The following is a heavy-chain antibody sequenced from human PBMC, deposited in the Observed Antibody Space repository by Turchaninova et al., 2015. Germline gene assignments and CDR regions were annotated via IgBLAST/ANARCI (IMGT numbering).Heavy chain of an antibody. Sequence: EVQMVESGGGLVQPGGSLRLSCAASGFTFSRYWMSWGRQAAGMGLGWVGAIKQEGMKKYCVISGKCLFTIAKENAKNSRYLQMKSLRVEDTAVYYCARVYIVGVKRRRWFDPWGQGTLVTVSS. V-gene: IGHV3-7*03. CDR1: GFTFSRYW. J-gene: IGHJ5*02. CDR2: IKQEGMKK. CDR3: ARVYIVGVKRRRWFDP. D-gene: IGHD2-15*01.